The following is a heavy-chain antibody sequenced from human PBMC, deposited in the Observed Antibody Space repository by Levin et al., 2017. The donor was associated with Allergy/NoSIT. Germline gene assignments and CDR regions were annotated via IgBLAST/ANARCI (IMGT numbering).Heavy chain of an antibody. V-gene: IGHV3-11*01. CDR1: GFTFSDYY. D-gene: IGHD4-17*01. J-gene: IGHJ4*02. Sequence: PGGSLRLSCAASGFTFSDYYMSWIRQAPGKGLEWVSYISSSGSTIYYADSVKGRFTISRDNAKNSLYLQMNSLRAEDTAVYYCAGYEWGDYSPNSFDYWGQGTLVTVSS. CDR2: ISSSGSTI. CDR3: AGYEWGDYSPNSFDY.